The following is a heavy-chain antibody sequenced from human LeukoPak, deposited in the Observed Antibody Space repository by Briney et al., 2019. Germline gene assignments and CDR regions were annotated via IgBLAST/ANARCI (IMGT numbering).Heavy chain of an antibody. Sequence: PSETLSLTCAVYGGSFSGYYWSWIRQPPGKGLEWIGEINHSGSTNCNPSLKSRLTMSVDTSKNQFSLKVSSVTAADTAVYHCARAHGSPSVRLFDYWGQGPWSPSPQ. J-gene: IGHJ4*02. CDR1: GGSFSGYY. V-gene: IGHV4-34*01. D-gene: IGHD3-10*01. CDR2: INHSGST. CDR3: ARAHGSPSVRLFDY.